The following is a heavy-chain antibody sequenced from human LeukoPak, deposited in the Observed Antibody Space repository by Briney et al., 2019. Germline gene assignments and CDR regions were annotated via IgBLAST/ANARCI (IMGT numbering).Heavy chain of an antibody. V-gene: IGHV3-23*01. CDR3: AKDQYSSSWYFDY. CDR2: ISGSGGST. D-gene: IGHD6-13*01. CDR1: GFTFSSYA. J-gene: IGHJ4*02. Sequence: GGSLRLSCAASGFTFSSYAMSWVRQAPGEGLEWVSAISGSGGSTYYADSVKGRFTISRDNSKNTLYLQMNSLRAEDTAVYYCAKDQYSSSWYFDYWGQGTLVTVSS.